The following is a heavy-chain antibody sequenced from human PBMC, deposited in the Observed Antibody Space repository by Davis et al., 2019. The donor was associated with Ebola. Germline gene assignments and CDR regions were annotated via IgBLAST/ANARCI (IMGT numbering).Heavy chain of an antibody. Sequence: PGGSLRLSCAASGFTFSSYAMSWVRQPPGKGLEWVSVISNSGGSTYYADSVKGRFTISRDNSKNTLYLQMNSLRAEDTAVYYCAKGLSRATVGARGMDVWGQGTTVTVSS. CDR1: GFTFSSYA. J-gene: IGHJ6*02. CDR2: ISNSGGST. D-gene: IGHD1-26*01. V-gene: IGHV3-23*01. CDR3: AKGLSRATVGARGMDV.